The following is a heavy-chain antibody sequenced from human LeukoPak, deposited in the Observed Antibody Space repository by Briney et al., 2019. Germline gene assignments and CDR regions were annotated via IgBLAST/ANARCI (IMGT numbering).Heavy chain of an antibody. J-gene: IGHJ6*03. V-gene: IGHV4-39*07. Sequence: SETLSLTCTVSGGSISSSSYYWGWIRQPPGTGLEWIGSIYYSGSTYYNPSLKSRVTISVDTSKNQFSLKLSSVTAADTAVYYCARVRGVDKPYYYYYYYMDVWGKGTTVTVSS. CDR2: IYYSGST. CDR1: GGSISSSSYY. D-gene: IGHD3-10*01. CDR3: ARVRGVDKPYYYYYYYMDV.